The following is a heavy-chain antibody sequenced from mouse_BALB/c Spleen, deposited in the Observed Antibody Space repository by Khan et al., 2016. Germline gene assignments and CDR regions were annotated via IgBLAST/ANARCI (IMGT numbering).Heavy chain of an antibody. CDR2: INPSSGYT. J-gene: IGHJ2*01. CDR1: GYIFTTYL. D-gene: IGHD1-1*02. Sequence: QVQLPQSAAELARPGASVKMSCKASGYIFTTYLMYWVKQRPGQGLEWIGHINPSSGYTEYNQKFKDKTTLTADKSSSTAYMQLSSLTSEDSAVYYCSRSRWDYFDYWGQGTTLTVSS. V-gene: IGHV1-4*02. CDR3: SRSRWDYFDY.